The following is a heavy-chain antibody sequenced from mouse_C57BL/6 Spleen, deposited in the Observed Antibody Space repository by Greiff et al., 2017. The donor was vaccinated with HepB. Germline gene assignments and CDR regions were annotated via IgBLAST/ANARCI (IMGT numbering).Heavy chain of an antibody. CDR3: ARREMLLRFAY. CDR1: GYTFTSYW. V-gene: IGHV1-64*01. CDR2: IHPNSGST. Sequence: VQLQQPGAELVKPGASVKLSCKASGYTFTSYWMLWVKQRPGQGLEWIGMIHPNSGSTNYNEKFKSKATLTVDKSSSTAYMQLSSLTSEDSAVYYCARREMLLRFAYWGQGTLVTVSA. J-gene: IGHJ3*01. D-gene: IGHD2-3*01.